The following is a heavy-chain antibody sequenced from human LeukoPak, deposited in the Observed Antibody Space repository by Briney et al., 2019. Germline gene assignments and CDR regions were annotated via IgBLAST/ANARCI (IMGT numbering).Heavy chain of an antibody. Sequence: PSETLSLTCTVSGGSISSYYWSWIRQPPGKGLEWIGYIYYSGSTNYNPSLKSRVTISVDTSKNQFSLKLSSVTAADTAVYYCAALYSGSYYGVYYFDYWGQGTLVIVSS. V-gene: IGHV4-59*01. D-gene: IGHD1-26*01. J-gene: IGHJ4*02. CDR1: GGSISSYY. CDR3: AALYSGSYYGVYYFDY. CDR2: IYYSGST.